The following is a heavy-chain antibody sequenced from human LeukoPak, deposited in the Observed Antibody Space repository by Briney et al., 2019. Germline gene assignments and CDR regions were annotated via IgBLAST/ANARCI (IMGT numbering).Heavy chain of an antibody. CDR1: GYTFTGYY. CDR3: ARVAGGSYYYDSSGRYYYYYYMDV. J-gene: IGHJ6*03. CDR2: INPNSGGT. V-gene: IGHV1-2*06. Sequence: ASVKVSRKASGYTFTGYYMHWVRQAPGQGLEWMGRINPNSGGTNYAQKFQGRVTMNRDTSISTAYMELSRLRSDDTAVYYCARVAGGSYYYDSSGRYYYYYYMDVWGKGTTVTVSS. D-gene: IGHD3-22*01.